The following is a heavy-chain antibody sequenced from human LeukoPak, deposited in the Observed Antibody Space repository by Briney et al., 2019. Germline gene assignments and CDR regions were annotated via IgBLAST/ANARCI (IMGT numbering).Heavy chain of an antibody. V-gene: IGHV3-30-3*01. CDR2: ISHSGDYK. Sequence: GGSLRLSCSASGFSFSNYAIHWVRWVPAKGLEWVAVISHSGDYKYYADSVQGRFTVSRDNSKNTLYLQMNSLRAEDTAVYYCARDLNRLGIRPSDAFDIWGQGTMVTVSS. D-gene: IGHD7-27*01. CDR1: GFSFSNYA. CDR3: ARDLNRLGIRPSDAFDI. J-gene: IGHJ3*02.